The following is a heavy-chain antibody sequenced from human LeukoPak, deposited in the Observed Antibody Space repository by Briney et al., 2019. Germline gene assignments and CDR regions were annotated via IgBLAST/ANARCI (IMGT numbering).Heavy chain of an antibody. CDR3: ARVGDWGAAFDI. CDR2: IYYSGST. Sequence: SETLSLTCTVSGGSISSGGYYWSWIRQHPGKGLEWIGYIYYSGSTYCNPSLKSRVTISVDTSKNQFSLKLSPVTAADTAVYYCARVGDWGAAFDIWGQGTMVTVSS. D-gene: IGHD7-27*01. J-gene: IGHJ3*02. V-gene: IGHV4-31*03. CDR1: GGSISSGGYY.